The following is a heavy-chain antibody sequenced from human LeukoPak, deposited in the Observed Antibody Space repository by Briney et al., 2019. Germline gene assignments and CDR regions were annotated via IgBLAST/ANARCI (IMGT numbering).Heavy chain of an antibody. CDR2: INAGNGNT. D-gene: IGHD3-3*01. J-gene: IGHJ4*02. Sequence: ASVKVSCKASGYTFSSYTMHWVRQAPGQRLEWMGWINAGNGNTKYSQKFQGRVTITRDTSASTAYMELSSLRSEDTAVYYCASTKNTLRFLEWYKLDYWGQGTLVTVSS. CDR3: ASTKNTLRFLEWYKLDY. CDR1: GYTFSSYT. V-gene: IGHV1-3*01.